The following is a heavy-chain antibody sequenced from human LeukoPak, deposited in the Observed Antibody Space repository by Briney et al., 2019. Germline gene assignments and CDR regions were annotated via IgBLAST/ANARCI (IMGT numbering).Heavy chain of an antibody. CDR3: AKQSIAAPHFDY. CDR2: ISGSGGST. Sequence: TGGSLRLSCAASGFTFSSYAMSWVRQAPGKGLEWVSAISGSGGSTYYADSAKGRFTISRDNSKNTLYLQMNSLRAEDTAVYYCAKQSIAAPHFDYWGQGTLVTVSS. CDR1: GFTFSSYA. V-gene: IGHV3-23*01. J-gene: IGHJ4*02. D-gene: IGHD6-13*01.